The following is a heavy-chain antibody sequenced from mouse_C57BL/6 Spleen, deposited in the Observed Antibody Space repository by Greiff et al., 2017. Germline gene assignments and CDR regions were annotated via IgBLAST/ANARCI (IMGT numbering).Heavy chain of an antibody. Sequence: EVQGVESGGGLVKPGGSLKLSCAASGFTFSSYAMSWVRQTPEKRLEWVATISDGGSYTYYPDNVKGRFTISRDNAKNNLYLQMSHLKSEDTAMYYCAREKLTGSFAYWGQGTLVTVSA. CDR3: AREKLTGSFAY. CDR1: GFTFSSYA. V-gene: IGHV5-4*01. J-gene: IGHJ3*01. CDR2: ISDGGSYT. D-gene: IGHD4-1*01.